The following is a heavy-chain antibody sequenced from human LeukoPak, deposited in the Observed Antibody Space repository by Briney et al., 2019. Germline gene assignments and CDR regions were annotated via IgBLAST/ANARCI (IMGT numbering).Heavy chain of an antibody. D-gene: IGHD7-27*01. CDR2: IIPIFGIA. J-gene: IGHJ6*02. Sequence: SVKVSCKASGGTFSSYAISRVRQAPGQGLEWMGRIIPIFGIANYAQKFQGRVTITADKSTSTAYMELSSLRSEDTAVYYCASPWGSPTSYGMDVWGQGTTVTVSS. CDR3: ASPWGSPTSYGMDV. CDR1: GGTFSSYA. V-gene: IGHV1-69*04.